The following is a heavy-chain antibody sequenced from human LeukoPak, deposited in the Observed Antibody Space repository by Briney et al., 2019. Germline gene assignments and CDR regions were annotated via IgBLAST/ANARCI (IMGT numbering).Heavy chain of an antibody. CDR1: GYSISSGYY. CDR3: ARLEPPFASSADC. CDR2: MYHSGNT. J-gene: IGHJ4*02. D-gene: IGHD1-14*01. V-gene: IGHV4-38-2*01. Sequence: SETLSLTCAVSGYSISSGYYWGWIRQPPGKGLEWIGIMYHSGNTYNNPSLKSRVTISLDTTKNQFSLRLSSVTAADTAVYYCARLEPPFASSADCWGQGTLVTVSS.